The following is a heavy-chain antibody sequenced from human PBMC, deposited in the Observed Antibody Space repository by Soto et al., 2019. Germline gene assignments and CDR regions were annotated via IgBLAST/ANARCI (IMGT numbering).Heavy chain of an antibody. D-gene: IGHD6-19*01. J-gene: IGHJ4*02. V-gene: IGHV3-64*01. Sequence: GGSLRLSCAASGFTFSSYAMHWVRQAPGKGLEYVSAISSNGGSTYYANSVKGRFTISRDNSKNTLYLQMGSLRAEDMAVYYCARAVTGYSSGWLSHWGQGTLVTVSS. CDR3: ARAVTGYSSGWLSH. CDR1: GFTFSSYA. CDR2: ISSNGGST.